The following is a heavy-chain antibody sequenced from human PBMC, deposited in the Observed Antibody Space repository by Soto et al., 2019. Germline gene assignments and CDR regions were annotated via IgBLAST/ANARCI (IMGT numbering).Heavy chain of an antibody. J-gene: IGHJ5*02. CDR1: GGSISSYY. CDR3: AREGQDCSSTSCYPDNWFDP. CDR2: IYYSGST. D-gene: IGHD2-2*01. Sequence: ETLSLTCTVSGGSISSYYWSWIRQPPGKGLEWIGYIYYSGSTNYNPSLKSRVTISVDTSKNQFSLKLSSATAADTAVYYCAREGQDCSSTSCYPDNWFDPWGQGTLVTVSS. V-gene: IGHV4-59*01.